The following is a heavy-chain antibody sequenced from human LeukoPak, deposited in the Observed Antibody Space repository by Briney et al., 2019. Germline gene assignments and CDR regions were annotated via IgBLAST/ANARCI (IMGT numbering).Heavy chain of an antibody. D-gene: IGHD3-10*01. CDR3: AKVARKILWFGGYPDY. V-gene: IGHV3-74*01. Sequence: PGGSLRLSCAASGFTFSSYWMHWVRQAPGKGLVWVSRINTDGSSTNYADSVKGRFTISRDNSKNTLYLQMNSLRAEDTAVYYCAKVARKILWFGGYPDYWGQGTLVTVSS. J-gene: IGHJ4*02. CDR1: GFTFSSYW. CDR2: INTDGSST.